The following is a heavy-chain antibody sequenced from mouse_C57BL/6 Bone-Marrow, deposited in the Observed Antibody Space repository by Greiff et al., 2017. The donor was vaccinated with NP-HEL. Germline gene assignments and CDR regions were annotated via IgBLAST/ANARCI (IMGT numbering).Heavy chain of an antibody. J-gene: IGHJ1*03. D-gene: IGHD1-1*01. CDR3: ARDAPRGYYGSSYWYFDV. CDR2: ISDGGSYT. Sequence: EVKLVESGGGLVKPGGSLKLSCAASGFTFSSYAMSWVRQTPEKRLEWVATISDGGSYTYYPDNVKGRFTISRDNAKNNLYLQMSHLKSEDTAIYYCARDAPRGYYGSSYWYFDVWGTGTTVTVSS. CDR1: GFTFSSYA. V-gene: IGHV5-4*01.